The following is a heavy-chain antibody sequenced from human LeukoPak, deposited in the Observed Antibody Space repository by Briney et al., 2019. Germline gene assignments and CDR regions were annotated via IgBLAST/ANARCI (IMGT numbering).Heavy chain of an antibody. V-gene: IGHV3-48*01. CDR3: ARDKWGNYVWGSYRPDY. CDR1: GFTFSSYS. CDR2: ISSSSSTI. D-gene: IGHD3-16*02. Sequence: GGSLRLSCAASGFTFSSYSMNWVRQAPGKGLEWVTYISSSSSTIYYADSVKGRFTISRDNAKNSLYLQMNSLRAEDTAVYYCARDKWGNYVWGSYRPDYWGQGTLVTVSS. J-gene: IGHJ4*02.